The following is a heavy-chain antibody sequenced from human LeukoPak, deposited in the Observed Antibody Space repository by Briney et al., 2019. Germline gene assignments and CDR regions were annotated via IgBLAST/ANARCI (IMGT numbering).Heavy chain of an antibody. V-gene: IGHV1-69*13. D-gene: IGHD3-3*01. Sequence: GASVKVSCKASGGTYSSYAISGVREAPGQGLEWMGGIIPIFGTANYAQKFQGRVTITADECTSTAYMELSSLRSEDTAVYYCARGNREGFWAPFTDWLQPTLLSDP. CDR3: ARGNREGFWAPFTDWLQPTLLSDP. CDR2: IIPIFGTA. CDR1: GGTYSSYA. J-gene: IGHJ5*02.